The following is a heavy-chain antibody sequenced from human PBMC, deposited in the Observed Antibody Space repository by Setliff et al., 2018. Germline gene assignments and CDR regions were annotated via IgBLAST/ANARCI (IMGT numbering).Heavy chain of an antibody. Sequence: SETLSLTCTVSGGSISSYYWSWIRQPPGKGLEWIGYIYYSGSTYYNPSLKTRVSISIDTSKSQFSLKLTSLTASDTAVYYCARSVASTSLTTTTAYYYYYYMDVWGKGTTVTVSS. CDR1: GGSISSYY. D-gene: IGHD2-2*01. J-gene: IGHJ6*03. CDR3: ARSVASTSLTTTTAYYYYYYMDV. V-gene: IGHV4-59*01. CDR2: IYYSGST.